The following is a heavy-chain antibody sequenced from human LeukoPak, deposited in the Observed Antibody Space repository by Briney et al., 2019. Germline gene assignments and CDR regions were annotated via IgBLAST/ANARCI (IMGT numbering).Heavy chain of an antibody. CDR3: AREDIVATAIDY. CDR2: ISSSGSTI. CDR1: GFTFSNYW. Sequence: PGGSLRLSCAASGFTFSNYWMNWVRQAPGKGLEWVSYISSSGSTIYYADSVKGRFTISRDNAKNSLYLQMNSLRAEDTAVYYCAREDIVATAIDYWGQGTLVTVSS. V-gene: IGHV3-48*04. D-gene: IGHD5-12*01. J-gene: IGHJ4*02.